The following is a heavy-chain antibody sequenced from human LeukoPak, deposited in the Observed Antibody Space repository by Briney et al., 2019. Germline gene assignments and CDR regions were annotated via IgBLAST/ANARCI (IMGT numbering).Heavy chain of an antibody. D-gene: IGHD5-12*01. Sequence: PWASVKVSCKASGYTFTGYYMHWVRQAPGQGLEWMGWINPNSGGTNYAQKFQGRVTMTRDTSISTAYMELSRLRSDDTAVYYCARSGRGTYYYFDLWGQGTLVTVSS. V-gene: IGHV1-2*02. CDR2: INPNSGGT. J-gene: IGHJ4*02. CDR1: GYTFTGYY. CDR3: ARSGRGTYYYFDL.